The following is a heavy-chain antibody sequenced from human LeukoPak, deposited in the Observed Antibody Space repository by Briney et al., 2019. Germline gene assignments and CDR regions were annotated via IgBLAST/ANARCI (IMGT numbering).Heavy chain of an antibody. CDR2: ISSNGGST. V-gene: IGHV3-64*01. CDR1: GFTFSSYA. D-gene: IGHD1-26*01. Sequence: PGGSLRLSCAASGFTFSSYAMHWVRQAPGKGLEYVSAISSNGGSTYYANSVKGRFTISRDNSKNTLYLQMGSLRAEDMAVYYCARALVGWRSYYFDYWGQGTLVTVSS. J-gene: IGHJ4*02. CDR3: ARALVGWRSYYFDY.